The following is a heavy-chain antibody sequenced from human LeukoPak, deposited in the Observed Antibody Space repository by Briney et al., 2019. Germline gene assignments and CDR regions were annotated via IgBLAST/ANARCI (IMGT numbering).Heavy chain of an antibody. D-gene: IGHD2-15*01. V-gene: IGHV4-30-4*01. J-gene: IGHJ5*02. Sequence: SETLSLTCTVSGGSISSGDYYWSWIRQPPGKGLEWIGYIYYSGSTYYNPSLKSRVTISVDTSKNQFSLKLGSVTAADTAVYYCARYCSGGSCRWFDPWGQGTLVTVSS. CDR1: GGSISSGDYY. CDR2: IYYSGST. CDR3: ARYCSGGSCRWFDP.